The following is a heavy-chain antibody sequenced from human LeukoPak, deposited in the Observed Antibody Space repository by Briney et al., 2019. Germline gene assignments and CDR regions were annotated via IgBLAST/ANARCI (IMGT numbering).Heavy chain of an antibody. V-gene: IGHV1-2*04. Sequence: GASVKVSCKASGYTFTGYYMHWVRQAPGQGLEWMGWINPNSGGTNYAQKFQGWVTMTRDTSISTAYMELSRLRSDDTAVYYCARGGPDSTNDAFDIWGQGTMVTVSS. CDR2: INPNSGGT. CDR1: GYTFTGYY. J-gene: IGHJ3*02. CDR3: ARGGPDSTNDAFDI. D-gene: IGHD6-13*01.